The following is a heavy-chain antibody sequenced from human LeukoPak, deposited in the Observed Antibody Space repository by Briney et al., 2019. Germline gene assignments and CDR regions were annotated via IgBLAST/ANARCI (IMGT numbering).Heavy chain of an antibody. J-gene: IGHJ4*02. D-gene: IGHD4-23*01. CDR3: ARVSPDNGGYFDY. Sequence: GGSLRLSCAASGFTFSSYSMNWVRQAPGKGLEWVSTIDIAGDTYYPGSVKGRFTISRENAKNSLYLQMNSLRAGDTAVYYCARVSPDNGGYFDYWGQGTLVTVSS. CDR1: GFTFSSYS. V-gene: IGHV3-13*01. CDR2: IDIAGDT.